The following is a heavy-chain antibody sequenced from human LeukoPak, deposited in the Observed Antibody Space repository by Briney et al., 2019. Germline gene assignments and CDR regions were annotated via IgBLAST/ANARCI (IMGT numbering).Heavy chain of an antibody. CDR3: ARTITMVRGVIISYFDY. J-gene: IGHJ4*02. CDR1: GGTFSSYA. V-gene: IGHV1-69*13. D-gene: IGHD3-10*01. Sequence: SVKVSCKASGGTFSSYAISWVRQAPGQGLEWMGGIIPIFGTANYAQKFQGRVTITADESTSTAYKELSSLRSEDTAVYYCARTITMVRGVIISYFDYWGQGTLVTVSS. CDR2: IIPIFGTA.